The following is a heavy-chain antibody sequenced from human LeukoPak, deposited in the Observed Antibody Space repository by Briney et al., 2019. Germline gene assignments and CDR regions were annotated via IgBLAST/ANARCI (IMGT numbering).Heavy chain of an antibody. V-gene: IGHV3-73*01. D-gene: IGHD3-10*01. CDR2: IRSKANSYAT. CDR3: TRPRSPGSGSSLPGDY. J-gene: IGHJ4*02. CDR1: GFTFSSYG. Sequence: GGSLRLSCAASGFTFSSYGMSWVRQASGKGLEWVGRIRSKANSYATAYAASVKGRFTISRDDSKNTAYLQMNSLKTEDTAVYYCTRPRSPGSGSSLPGDYWGQGTLVTVSS.